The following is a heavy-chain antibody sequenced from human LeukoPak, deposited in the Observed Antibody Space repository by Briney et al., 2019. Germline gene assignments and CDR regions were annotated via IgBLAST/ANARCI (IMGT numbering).Heavy chain of an antibody. CDR1: GGTFSSYA. Sequence: SVKVSCKASGGTFSSYAISWVRQAPGQGLEWMGRIIPIFGTANYAQKFQGRVTITTDESTSTAYMELSSLRSEDTAVYYCARVPYGDYPFDYWGQGTLVTVSS. CDR2: IIPIFGTA. D-gene: IGHD4-17*01. J-gene: IGHJ4*02. CDR3: ARVPYGDYPFDY. V-gene: IGHV1-69*05.